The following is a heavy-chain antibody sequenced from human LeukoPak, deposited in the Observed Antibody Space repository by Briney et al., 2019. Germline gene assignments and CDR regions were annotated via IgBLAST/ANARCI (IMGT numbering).Heavy chain of an antibody. CDR3: AKDEAMIVGNPSY. D-gene: IGHD3-22*01. Sequence: PGGSLRLSCAASGFTFSSYGMHWVRQAPGKGLEWVAVISYDVGKKYYADSVKGRFTISRDNSKNTLYLQMNSLRAEDTAVYYCAKDEAMIVGNPSYWGQGTLVTVSS. J-gene: IGHJ4*02. CDR2: ISYDVGKK. V-gene: IGHV3-30*18. CDR1: GFTFSSYG.